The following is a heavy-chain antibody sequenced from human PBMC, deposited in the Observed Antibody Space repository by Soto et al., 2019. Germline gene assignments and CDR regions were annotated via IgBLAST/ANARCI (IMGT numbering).Heavy chain of an antibody. CDR1: GGSISSYY. CDR3: DTLVRGSYYYDVMDV. Sequence: SETLSLTCTVSGGSISSYYWSWIRQPPGKGLEWIGYIYYSGSTNYNPSLKSRVTISVDTPKNQFSLKLSSVTAADTAVYYCDTLVRGSYYYDVMDVSAQGTTVPVSS. D-gene: IGHD3-10*01. V-gene: IGHV4-59*01. CDR2: IYYSGST. J-gene: IGHJ6*02.